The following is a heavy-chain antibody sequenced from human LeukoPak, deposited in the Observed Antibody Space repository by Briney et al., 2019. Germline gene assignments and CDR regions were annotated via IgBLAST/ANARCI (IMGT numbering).Heavy chain of an antibody. CDR1: GYGFHSYG. D-gene: IGHD1-14*01. Sequence: ASVKVSCKASGYGFHSYGITWVRQAPGHGLEWMGWISGHDDRTEYARKFQGRVTMSTDKSTSTASMELRRLTYDDTGVYYCARDGGRLQTPESPINDYWGQGTLVTVSS. J-gene: IGHJ4*02. CDR3: ARDGGRLQTPESPINDY. V-gene: IGHV1-18*01. CDR2: ISGHDDRT.